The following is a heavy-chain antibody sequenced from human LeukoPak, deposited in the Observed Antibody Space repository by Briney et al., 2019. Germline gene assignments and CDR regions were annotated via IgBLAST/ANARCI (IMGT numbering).Heavy chain of an antibody. D-gene: IGHD6-13*01. J-gene: IGHJ1*01. V-gene: IGHV4-4*02. Sequence: NTSETLSLTCAVSGGSISSSNWWSWVRLPPGKGLEWIGEIYHSGSTNYNPSLKSRVTISVDKSKNQFSLKLSSVTDADTAVYYCASGGIAAAGAEYFHHWGQGTLVTVSS. CDR1: GGSISSSNW. CDR2: IYHSGST. CDR3: ASGGIAAAGAEYFHH.